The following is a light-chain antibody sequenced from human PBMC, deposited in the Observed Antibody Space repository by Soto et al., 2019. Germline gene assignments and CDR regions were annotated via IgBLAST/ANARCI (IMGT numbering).Light chain of an antibody. J-gene: IGLJ3*02. Sequence: QSALTQPASVSGSPGQSITISCTATTSDVGGFDSVSWYQQHPGTAPRVIIYEVSNRPSGVFYRFSGSKSANTASLTISGLQADDEADYYCSSYTTSNTWLFGGGTKLTVL. CDR3: SSYTTSNTWL. CDR1: TSDVGGFDS. V-gene: IGLV2-14*01. CDR2: EVS.